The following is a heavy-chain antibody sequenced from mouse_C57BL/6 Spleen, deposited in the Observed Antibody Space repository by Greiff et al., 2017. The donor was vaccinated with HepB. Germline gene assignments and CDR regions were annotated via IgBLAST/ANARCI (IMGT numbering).Heavy chain of an antibody. D-gene: IGHD1-1*01. J-gene: IGHJ4*01. CDR2: ISSGSSTI. V-gene: IGHV5-17*01. CDR3: STVITTVVAPYAMDY. CDR1: GFTFSDYG. Sequence: EVMLVESGGGLVKPGGSLKLSCAASGFTFSDYGMHWVRQAPEKGLEWVAYISSGSSTIYYADTVKGRFTISRDNAKNTLFLQMTSLRSEDTAMYYCSTVITTVVAPYAMDYWGQGTSVTVSS.